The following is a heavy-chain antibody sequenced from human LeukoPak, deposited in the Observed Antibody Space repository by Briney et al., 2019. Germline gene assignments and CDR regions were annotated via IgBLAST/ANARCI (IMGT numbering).Heavy chain of an antibody. J-gene: IGHJ4*02. Sequence: GGSLRLSCAASGFTFSRYSMNWVRQAPGKGLEWVGRIKSRTDGGTTDYGAPVKGRFTISRDDSKNTLYLQMNSLTTEDTAVYYCTTGAMVRGVRDYWGQGTLVTVSS. D-gene: IGHD3-10*01. CDR2: IKSRTDGGTT. V-gene: IGHV3-15*01. CDR3: TTGAMVRGVRDY. CDR1: GFTFSRYS.